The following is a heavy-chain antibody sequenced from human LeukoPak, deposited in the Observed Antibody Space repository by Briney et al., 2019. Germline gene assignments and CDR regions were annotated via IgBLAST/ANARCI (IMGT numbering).Heavy chain of an antibody. V-gene: IGHV4-59*11. CDR2: MFDSENT. CDR1: GVSFSSHY. CDR3: ATIKRGSIFGYFDF. Sequence: SETLSLTCTASGVSFSSHYWSWIRQPPGKGLEWIGYMFDSENTKENPSLRSRVTLSADTSKSQFSLRLSSVTAADTAVYYCATIKRGSIFGYFDFWGQGILVTVSS. J-gene: IGHJ4*02. D-gene: IGHD5-18*01.